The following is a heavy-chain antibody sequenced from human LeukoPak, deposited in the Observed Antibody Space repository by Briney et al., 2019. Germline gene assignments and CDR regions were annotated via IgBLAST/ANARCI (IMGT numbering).Heavy chain of an antibody. D-gene: IGHD5-18*01. J-gene: IGHJ4*02. CDR3: ARDPPAVTANTYG. CDR2: IYSGGTT. Sequence: PGGSLRLSCAASGSTVSNNYMNWVRQAPGKGLEWVSLIYSGGTTYYADSVKGRFTISRDGSKNTLYLQMNSLRVEDTAVYYCARDPPAVTANTYGWGQGTLVTVSS. CDR1: GSTVSNNY. V-gene: IGHV3-66*01.